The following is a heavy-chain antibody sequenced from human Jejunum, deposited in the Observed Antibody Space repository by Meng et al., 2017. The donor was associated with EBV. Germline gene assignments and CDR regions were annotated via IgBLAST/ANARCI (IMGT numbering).Heavy chain of an antibody. D-gene: IGHD1-26*01. CDR3: ASHLTMSGTRGFDY. CDR2: ISQGGTT. V-gene: IGHV4/OR15-8*01. CDR1: SGSISSSNW. Sequence: QVQLQQGGAGLFKPSAXLSLTCVVSSGSISSSNWWSWVRQPPGKGLEWIGEISQGGTTYYDPSLESRVTMFVDKVKNQLSLRVSSVTAADTAVYYCASHLTMSGTRGFDYWGPGTLVTVSS. J-gene: IGHJ4*02.